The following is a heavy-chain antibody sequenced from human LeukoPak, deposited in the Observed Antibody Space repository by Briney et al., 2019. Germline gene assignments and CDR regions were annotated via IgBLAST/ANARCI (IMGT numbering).Heavy chain of an antibody. D-gene: IGHD1-26*01. CDR3: AKGTGRYWTFFDS. J-gene: IGHJ4*02. CDR2: ISWNGGSI. CDR1: GFTFDEYA. Sequence: PGGSLRLSCAASGFTFDEYAMHWVRQGPGKGLEWVSGISWNGGSIDYVDSVKGRLTISRDNAKNSLYLQMNSLRPEDTALYYCAKGTGRYWTFFDSWGQGTHVVVSS. V-gene: IGHV3-9*01.